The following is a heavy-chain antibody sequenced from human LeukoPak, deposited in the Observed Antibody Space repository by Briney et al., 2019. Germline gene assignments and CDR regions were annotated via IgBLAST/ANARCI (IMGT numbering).Heavy chain of an antibody. CDR3: ARDPYSSSWSYGMDV. CDR2: IKQDGSET. J-gene: IGHJ6*02. D-gene: IGHD6-13*01. CDR1: GFTFSDYW. Sequence: PGGSLRLSCTASGFTFSDYWMSWVRQTPEKGLEWVANIKQDGSETVYVDSLKGRFPISRDNAQSSLYLQMNSLRAEDTAVYYCARDPYSSSWSYGMDVWGQGTTVTVSS. V-gene: IGHV3-7*05.